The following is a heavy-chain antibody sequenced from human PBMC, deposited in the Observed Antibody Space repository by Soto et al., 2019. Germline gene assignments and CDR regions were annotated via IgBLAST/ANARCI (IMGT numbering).Heavy chain of an antibody. D-gene: IGHD3-10*01. CDR3: ARGGSGSYYQFDY. CDR1: GGPISSGGYY. CDR2: IYYSGST. V-gene: IGHV4-31*03. J-gene: IGHJ4*02. Sequence: QVQLQESGPGLVKPSQTLSLTCTVSGGPISSGGYYWSWIRQHPGKGLEWIGYIYYSGSTYYNPSTERRVTLPVDTSRTQCSLKLSSMTVADTDVYYCARGGSGSYYQFDYWGQGTLVTVSS.